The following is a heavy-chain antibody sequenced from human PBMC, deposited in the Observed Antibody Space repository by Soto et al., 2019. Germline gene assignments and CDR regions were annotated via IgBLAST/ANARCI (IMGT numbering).Heavy chain of an antibody. V-gene: IGHV4-61*03. CDR3: ARGSPNYYDSSGLDY. J-gene: IGHJ4*02. Sequence: QVQLQESGPGLVKPSETLSLTCTVSGGSVSSGSYYWSWIRQPPGKGLEWIGYIYYSGSTNYNPSLKTRVTISVDTSKNHFSLKLSSVTAADTAVYYCARGSPNYYDSSGLDYWGQGTLVTVSS. CDR1: GGSVSSGSYY. CDR2: IYYSGST. D-gene: IGHD3-22*01.